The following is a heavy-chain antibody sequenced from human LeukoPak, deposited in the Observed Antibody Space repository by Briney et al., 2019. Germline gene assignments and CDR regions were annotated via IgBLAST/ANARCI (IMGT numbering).Heavy chain of an antibody. V-gene: IGHV4-39*02. CDR1: GGSISSTTHY. CDR3: ARLGVLWFGELFDY. CDR2: IFYSGST. Sequence: SETLSLTCTVSGGSISSTTHYWGWIRQPPGRGLEWIVSIFYSGSTYYNSSLKSRVTISVDTSKNHFSLSLSSVTAADTAVYYCARLGVLWFGELFDYLGQGTLVTVSS. J-gene: IGHJ4*02. D-gene: IGHD3-10*01.